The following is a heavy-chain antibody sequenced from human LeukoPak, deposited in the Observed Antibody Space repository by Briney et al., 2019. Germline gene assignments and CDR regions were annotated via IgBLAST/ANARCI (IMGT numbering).Heavy chain of an antibody. CDR1: GFTFSSYA. CDR2: ISGSGGST. J-gene: IGHJ6*02. V-gene: IGHV3-23*01. CDR3: ANLIPDILTGYRPYYYGMDV. Sequence: GGSLRLSCAASGFTFSSYAMSWVRQAPGKGLEWVSAISGSGGSTYYADSVKGRFTISRDNSKNTLYLQMNSLRAEDTAGYYCANLIPDILTGYRPYYYGMDVWGQGTTVTVSS. D-gene: IGHD3-9*01.